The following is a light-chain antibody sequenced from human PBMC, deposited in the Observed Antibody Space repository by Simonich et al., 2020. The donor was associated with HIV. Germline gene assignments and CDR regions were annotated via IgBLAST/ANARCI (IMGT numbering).Light chain of an antibody. V-gene: IGLV2-14*02. CDR2: DVS. J-gene: IGLJ3*02. CDR3: SSYTSSSTLM. CDR1: SSEVGSYNL. Sequence: QSALTQPASVSGSPGQSITISCTGTSSEVGSYNLVSWYQQHPGKAPQVMIYDVSKRPSGVTNRFSASKSGNTASLTISGLQAEDEADYYCSSYTSSSTLMFGGGTKLTVL.